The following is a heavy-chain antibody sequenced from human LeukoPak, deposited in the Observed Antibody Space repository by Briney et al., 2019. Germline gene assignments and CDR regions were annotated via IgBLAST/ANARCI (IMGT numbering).Heavy chain of an antibody. Sequence: GGSLGLSCAASGFTFSSYGMHWVRQAPGKGLEWVAFIPYDGGNKYYADSVKGRFTISRDISKNTLYLQMNSLRAEDTAVYYCAKEYTNSRWRCFEYWGQGTLVTVSS. CDR2: IPYDGGNK. D-gene: IGHD6-13*01. CDR1: GFTFSSYG. CDR3: AKEYTNSRWRCFEY. J-gene: IGHJ4*02. V-gene: IGHV3-30*02.